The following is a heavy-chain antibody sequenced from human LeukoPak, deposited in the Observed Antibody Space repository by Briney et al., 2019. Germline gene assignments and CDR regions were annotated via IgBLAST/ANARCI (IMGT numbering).Heavy chain of an antibody. V-gene: IGHV1-2*02. CDR1: GYTFTGYY. CDR3: ARTLSSSWPFDY. J-gene: IGHJ4*02. CDR2: INPNSGGT. Sequence: ASVKVSCKASGYTFTGYYMHWVRQAPGQGLEWMGWINPNSGGTNYAQKFQGRVTMTRDTSISTAYMELSRLRSDDTAVYYCARTLSSSWPFDYWGQGTLVTVSS. D-gene: IGHD6-13*01.